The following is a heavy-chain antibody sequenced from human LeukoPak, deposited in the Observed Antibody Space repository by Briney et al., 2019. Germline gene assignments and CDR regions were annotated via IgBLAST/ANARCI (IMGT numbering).Heavy chain of an antibody. CDR2: ISSSSSTI. J-gene: IGHJ4*02. CDR1: GFTFSSYS. V-gene: IGHV3-48*04. D-gene: IGHD3-3*01. CDR3: ARSPHYDFWNGYYTGGDY. Sequence: GGSLRLSCAASGFTFSSYSMNWVRQAPGKGLEWVSYISSSSSTIYYADSVKGRFTISRDNAKNSLYLQMNSLRAEDTAVYYCARSPHYDFWNGYYTGGDYWGQGTLVTVSS.